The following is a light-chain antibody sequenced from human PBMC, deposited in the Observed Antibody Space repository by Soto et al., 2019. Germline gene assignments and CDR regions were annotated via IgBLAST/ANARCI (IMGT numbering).Light chain of an antibody. V-gene: IGKV1-39*01. CDR2: ATS. Sequence: IQMTQSPSSLSASVGDRVSITCRASQSISRYLNWYQQKPGKAPNLLIYATSSLQSGVPSRFSGSGSGTDFTLKISRVEAEDVAVYYCMQGTIWPPTFGGGTKV. CDR1: QSISRY. CDR3: MQGTIWPPT. J-gene: IGKJ4*01.